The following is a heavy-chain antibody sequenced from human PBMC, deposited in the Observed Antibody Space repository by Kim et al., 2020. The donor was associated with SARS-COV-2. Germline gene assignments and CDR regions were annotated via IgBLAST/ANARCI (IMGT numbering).Heavy chain of an antibody. CDR2: LYYNGNS. J-gene: IGHJ1*01. CDR3: ARGYYDGIDQ. V-gene: IGHV4-61*01. Sequence: SETLSLTCTVSGGSVRSGYYYWSWIRQPPGKGLEWIGYLYYNGNSKYNPSIKSRVTTSDDSSKSQFSLKLSSVTAADTAIYYCARGYYDGIDQWGQGTLV. D-gene: IGHD3-22*01. CDR1: GGSVRSGYYY.